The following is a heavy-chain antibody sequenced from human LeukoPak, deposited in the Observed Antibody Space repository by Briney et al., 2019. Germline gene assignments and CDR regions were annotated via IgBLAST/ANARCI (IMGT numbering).Heavy chain of an antibody. Sequence: ASVKVSCKVSGYTLTELSMHWVRQAPGKGLEWMGGFDPEDGETIYAQKFQGRVTMTEDTSTDTAYMELSSLRSEDTAVYYCATSRITMVRGVIITSYYFDYWGQGTLVTVSS. CDR3: ATSRITMVRGVIITSYYFDY. CDR1: GYTLTELS. D-gene: IGHD3-10*01. J-gene: IGHJ4*02. V-gene: IGHV1-24*01. CDR2: FDPEDGET.